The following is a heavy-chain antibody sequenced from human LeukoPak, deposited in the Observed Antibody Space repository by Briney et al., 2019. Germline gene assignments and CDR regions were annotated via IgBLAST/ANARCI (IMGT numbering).Heavy chain of an antibody. CDR3: ARGLHQYYDFWSTGFRY. V-gene: IGHV4-34*01. J-gene: IGHJ4*02. D-gene: IGHD3-3*01. CDR2: INHSGST. CDR1: GGSFSGYY. Sequence: SETLSLTCAVYGGSFSGYYWSWIRQPPGKGLEWIGEINHSGSTNYNPSLKSRVTISVDTSKNQFSLKLSSVTAADTAVYYCARGLHQYYDFWSTGFRYWGQGTLVTVSS.